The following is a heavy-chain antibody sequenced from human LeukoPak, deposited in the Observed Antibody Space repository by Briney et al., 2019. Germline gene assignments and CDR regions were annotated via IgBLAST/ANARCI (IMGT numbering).Heavy chain of an antibody. Sequence: TSVKVSCKASGFTFTTPAVQWVRQARGQRLEWIGWLVVGSGNTNSAQKFQERVTITRDMSTSTAYMELSSLRSEDTAVYYCAADSTVTTPTDVFDIWGQGTMVTVSS. V-gene: IGHV1-58*01. J-gene: IGHJ3*02. CDR3: AADSTVTTPTDVFDI. CDR2: LVVGSGNT. D-gene: IGHD4-17*01. CDR1: GFTFTTPA.